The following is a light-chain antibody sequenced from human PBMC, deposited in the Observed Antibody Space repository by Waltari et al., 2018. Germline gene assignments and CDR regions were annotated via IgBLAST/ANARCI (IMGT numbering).Light chain of an antibody. CDR3: SSYRDSSTRI. V-gene: IGLV2-14*03. CDR1: SNDVGGYDF. CDR2: DGS. Sequence: QSALTQPASVSGSPGQSITISCTGSSNDVGGYDFVSWYQQHPGKAPKLIIYDGSDRPSGVSNRFSGSKSGNTASLTISGLQAEDEAGYYCSSYRDSSTRIFGGGTKLTVL. J-gene: IGLJ2*01.